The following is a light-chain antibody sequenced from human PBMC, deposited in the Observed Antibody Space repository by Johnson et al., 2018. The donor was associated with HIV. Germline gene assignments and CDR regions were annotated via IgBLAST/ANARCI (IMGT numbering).Light chain of an antibody. Sequence: QSVLTQPPSVSVAPGQKVTISCSGSTSNIGNNYVSWYQQLPGTAPRLLIYENDKRPSGIPDRFSGYKSGTSATLGITGLQTGDEADYYCGTWDNSLSAVFGTGTKVTVL. J-gene: IGLJ1*01. CDR1: TSNIGNNY. V-gene: IGLV1-51*02. CDR2: END. CDR3: GTWDNSLSAV.